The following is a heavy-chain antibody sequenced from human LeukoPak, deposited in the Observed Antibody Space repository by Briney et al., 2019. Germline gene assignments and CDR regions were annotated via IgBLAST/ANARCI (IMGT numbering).Heavy chain of an antibody. CDR1: GFSFSSYA. Sequence: PGGSLRLSCAASGFSFSSYAMSWVRQAPGKGLEWVSAISGSGGSTYYAYSVKGRFTISRDNSKNTLYLQMNSLRAEDTAVYYCAKVRSGSYYATYWGQGTLVTVSS. V-gene: IGHV3-23*01. D-gene: IGHD3-10*01. CDR2: ISGSGGST. CDR3: AKVRSGSYYATY. J-gene: IGHJ4*02.